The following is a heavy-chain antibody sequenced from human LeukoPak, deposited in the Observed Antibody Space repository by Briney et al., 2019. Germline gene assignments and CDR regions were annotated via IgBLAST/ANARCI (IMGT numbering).Heavy chain of an antibody. J-gene: IGHJ4*02. V-gene: IGHV3-23*01. CDR3: AKGELWFGESQYYFDY. D-gene: IGHD3-10*01. CDR1: GFTFSTYA. Sequence: GGSLRLSCAASGFTFSTYAMSWVRQAPGKGLEWVSTISGNGGSTDYADSVKGRFTISRDNSKNTVYLHLHSLRPEDTAVYYCAKGELWFGESQYYFDYWGQGTLVTVSS. CDR2: ISGNGGST.